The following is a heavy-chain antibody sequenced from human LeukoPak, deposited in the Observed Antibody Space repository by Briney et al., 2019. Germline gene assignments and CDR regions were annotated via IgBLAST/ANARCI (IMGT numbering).Heavy chain of an antibody. Sequence: GGSLRLSCAASGFTFRTYGMHWVRQAPGKGLEWVAFMRYDGSNQYYADSVKGRFTISRDNSKNTLYLQMNSLRAEDTAVYYCAKDYYGSGSLFDYWGQGTLVTVSS. CDR3: AKDYYGSGSLFDY. CDR1: GFTFRTYG. V-gene: IGHV3-30*02. J-gene: IGHJ4*02. CDR2: MRYDGSNQ. D-gene: IGHD3-10*01.